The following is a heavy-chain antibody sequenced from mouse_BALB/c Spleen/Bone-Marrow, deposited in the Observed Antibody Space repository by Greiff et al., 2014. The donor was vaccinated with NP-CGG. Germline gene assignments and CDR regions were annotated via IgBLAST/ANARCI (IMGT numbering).Heavy chain of an antibody. CDR2: ISDGGGYT. Sequence: EVHLVESGGGLVKPGGSLKLSCEASGFNFRDYYMYWVRQSPEKRLEWVGSISDGGGYTYYQASVRGRFTISRDNAKNNLYLQMSSLKSEDTAMYYCATSGDRYGSIDFWGPGTTVTVFS. CDR1: GFNFRDYY. CDR3: ATSGDRYGSIDF. D-gene: IGHD3-3*01. V-gene: IGHV5-4*02. J-gene: IGHJ4*01.